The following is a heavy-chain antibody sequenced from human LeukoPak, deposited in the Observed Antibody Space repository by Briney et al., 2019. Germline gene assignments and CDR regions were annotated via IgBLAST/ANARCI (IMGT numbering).Heavy chain of an antibody. CDR2: ISSSSSTI. CDR1: GFTFSSYS. J-gene: IGHJ4*02. Sequence: TGGSLRLSCAASGFTFSSYSMNWVRQAPGKGLEWVSYISSSSSTIYYADSVKGRFTISRDNAKNSLYLQMNSLRAEDTAVYYCARESPPVWRGGSSNLDYWGQGTLVTVSS. D-gene: IGHD1-26*01. V-gene: IGHV3-48*01. CDR3: ARESPPVWRGGSSNLDY.